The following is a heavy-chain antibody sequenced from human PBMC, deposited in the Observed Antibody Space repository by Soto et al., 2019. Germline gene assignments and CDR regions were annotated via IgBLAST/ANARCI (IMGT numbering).Heavy chain of an antibody. V-gene: IGHV4-39*01. CDR2: IYYSGST. D-gene: IGHD2-2*01. Sequence: QLQLQESGPGLVKPSETLSLTCTVSGGSISSSSYYWGWIRQPPGKGLEWIGSIYYSGSTHYNPSLKSRVTISVDTSKNHFSLKLRSVTAADTAVYYCARGLYCSSTSCFLNIRNWFDPWGQGTLVTVSS. CDR1: GGSISSSSYY. J-gene: IGHJ5*02. CDR3: ARGLYCSSTSCFLNIRNWFDP.